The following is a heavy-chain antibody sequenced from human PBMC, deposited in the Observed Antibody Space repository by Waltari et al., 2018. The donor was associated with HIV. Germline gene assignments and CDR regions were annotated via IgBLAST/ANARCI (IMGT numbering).Heavy chain of an antibody. CDR3: ARGKYYDFWSGYYVFDC. J-gene: IGHJ4*02. V-gene: IGHV6-1*01. CDR1: VDSVSSNSAA. D-gene: IGHD3-3*01. Sequence: QVQLQQSGPGLVKPSQPLSLTCAISVDSVSSNSAAWNWIRQSPSRGLEWLGRTYYRTKWDNDYTVSVKSRITINPDTPKNQFAVQLNSVTPEHTAVYYCARGKYYDFWSGYYVFDCWGQGTQVTVSS. CDR2: TYYRTKWDN.